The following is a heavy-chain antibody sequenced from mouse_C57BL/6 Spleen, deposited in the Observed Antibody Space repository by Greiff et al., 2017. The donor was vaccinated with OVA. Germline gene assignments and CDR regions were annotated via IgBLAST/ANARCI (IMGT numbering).Heavy chain of an antibody. V-gene: IGHV1-72*01. D-gene: IGHD1-1*01. CDR2: IDPNSGGT. CDR3: ARSGVLRSGAMDY. J-gene: IGHJ4*01. CDR1: GYTFTSYW. Sequence: QVHVKQPGAGLVKPGASVKLSCKASGYTFTSYWMHWVKQRPGRGLEWIGRIDPNSGGTKYNEKFKSKATLTVDKPSSTAYMQLSSLTSEDSAVYYCARSGVLRSGAMDYWGQGTSVTVSS.